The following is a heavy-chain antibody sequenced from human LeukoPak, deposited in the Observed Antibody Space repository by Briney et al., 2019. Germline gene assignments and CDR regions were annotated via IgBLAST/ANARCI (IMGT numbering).Heavy chain of an antibody. CDR1: GGTFSSYA. D-gene: IGHD6-13*01. Sequence: SVKVSCKASGGTFSSYAISWVRQAPGQGLEWMGGIIPIFGTANYAQKFQGRVTITADKSTSTAYMELSSLRSEDTAVYYCAYSSSWYRNWFDPWGQGTLVTVSS. V-gene: IGHV1-69*06. CDR3: AYSSSWYRNWFDP. CDR2: IIPIFGTA. J-gene: IGHJ5*02.